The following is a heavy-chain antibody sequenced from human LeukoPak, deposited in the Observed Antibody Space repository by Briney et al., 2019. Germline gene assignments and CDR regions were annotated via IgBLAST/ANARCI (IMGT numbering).Heavy chain of an antibody. CDR1: GGSISSGSYY. J-gene: IGHJ4*02. CDR3: ARVYYDPNY. Sequence: PSEALSLTCTVSGGSISSGSYYWSWIRQPAGKGLEWIGRIYTSGSTNYNPSLKSRVTISVDTSKNQFSLKLSSVTAADTAVYYCARVYYDPNYWGQGTLVTVSS. D-gene: IGHD3-22*01. CDR2: IYTSGST. V-gene: IGHV4-61*02.